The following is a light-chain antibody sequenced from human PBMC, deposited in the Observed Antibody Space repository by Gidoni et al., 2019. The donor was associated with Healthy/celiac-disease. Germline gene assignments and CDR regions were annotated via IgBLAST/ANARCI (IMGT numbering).Light chain of an antibody. V-gene: IGKV3-20*01. Sequence: EIVLTQSPGTLSLSPGERATLSCRASQSVSSSYLAWYQQKPGQAPRLLIYGASSRAPGIPDRFSGSGSGTDFTLTISRLEPEDFAVYYCQQYGSSGLTFXGXTKVEIK. CDR1: QSVSSSY. CDR3: QQYGSSGLT. J-gene: IGKJ4*01. CDR2: GAS.